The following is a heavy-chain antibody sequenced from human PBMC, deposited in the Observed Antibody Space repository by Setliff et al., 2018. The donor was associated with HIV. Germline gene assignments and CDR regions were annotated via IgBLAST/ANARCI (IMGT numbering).Heavy chain of an antibody. V-gene: IGHV1-2*02. CDR2: VIPNSGKT. J-gene: IGHJ6*03. Sequence: ASVKVSCKTSGDNFHSNAINWVRQAPGQGLEWMGCVIPNSGKTYYAQEFQGRVTMTSDTSINTAYMEVSWLTSDDTAIYYCARDLAYCSGGSCYRPFIYYFYYMDVWGKGATVTVSS. CDR1: GDNFHSNA. CDR3: ARDLAYCSGGSCYRPFIYYFYYMDV. D-gene: IGHD2-15*01.